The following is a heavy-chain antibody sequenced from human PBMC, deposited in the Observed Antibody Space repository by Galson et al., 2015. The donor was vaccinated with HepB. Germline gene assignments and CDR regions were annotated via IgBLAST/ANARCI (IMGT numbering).Heavy chain of an antibody. Sequence: SLRLSCAASGFTFSSYAMSWVRQALGKGLEWVSAISGCGGSTYYADSVKGRFTISRDNSKNTLYLQMNSLRAEDTAVYYCAKMGTTVTNYGMDVWGQGTTVTVSS. CDR3: AKMGTTVTNYGMDV. J-gene: IGHJ6*02. CDR2: ISGCGGST. D-gene: IGHD4-17*01. CDR1: GFTFSSYA. V-gene: IGHV3-23*01.